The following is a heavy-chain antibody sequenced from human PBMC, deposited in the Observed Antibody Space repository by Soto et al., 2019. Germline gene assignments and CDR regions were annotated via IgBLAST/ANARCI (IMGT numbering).Heavy chain of an antibody. CDR1: GYTFNSYG. V-gene: IGHV1-18*01. J-gene: IGHJ4*02. Sequence: QVLLVQSGAEVKKPGSSVKVSCKASGYTFNSYGVSWVRQAPGQGLEWMGWISAYNGNTKYSQNLQGIVTMTIDTTTCSDDLEVRSLRSDDTAIYYCARYFWSGQLPFYFDQWGQGTLVTVSS. D-gene: IGHD3-3*01. CDR3: ARYFWSGQLPFYFDQ. CDR2: ISAYNGNT.